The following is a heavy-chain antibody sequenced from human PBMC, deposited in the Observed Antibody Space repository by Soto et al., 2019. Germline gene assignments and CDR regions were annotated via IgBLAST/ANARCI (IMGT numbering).Heavy chain of an antibody. CDR3: ARFPGDYGSGSYYNVGDAFDI. CDR2: IDPSDSYT. D-gene: IGHD3-10*01. V-gene: IGHV5-10-1*01. CDR1: GYSFTSYW. Sequence: GESLKISCKGSGYSFTSYWISWVRQMPGKGLEWMGRIDPSDSYTNYSPSFQGHVTISADKSISTAYLQWSSLKASDTAMYYCARFPGDYGSGSYYNVGDAFDIWGQGTMVTVSS. J-gene: IGHJ3*02.